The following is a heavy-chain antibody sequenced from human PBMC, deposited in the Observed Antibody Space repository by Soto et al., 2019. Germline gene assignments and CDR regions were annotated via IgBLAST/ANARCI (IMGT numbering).Heavy chain of an antibody. CDR2: IDTDGGGT. Sequence: DVQLVESGGGLVQPGGSLRVSCAASGFTLGSHRIHWVRQAPGKGLEWVSRIDTDGGGTSYADSVKGRFTISTDNAKNTVYVQMNGLRAEDTSVYYCATVFDLWGPGTLVTVSS. V-gene: IGHV3-74*01. J-gene: IGHJ5*02. CDR1: GFTLGSHR. CDR3: ATVFDL.